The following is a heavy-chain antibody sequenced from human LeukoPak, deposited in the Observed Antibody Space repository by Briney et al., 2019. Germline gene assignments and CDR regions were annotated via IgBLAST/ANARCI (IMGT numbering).Heavy chain of an antibody. CDR2: IKQDGSEK. CDR1: GFTFSSYW. Sequence: GGSLRLSCAASGFTFSSYWMSWVRQAPGKGLEWVANIKQDGSEKYYVDSVKGRFTISRDNAKNSLYLQMNSLRAEDTAVYYCARRRYSGSSQHFDYWGQGTLVTVSS. V-gene: IGHV3-7*01. J-gene: IGHJ4*02. CDR3: ARRRYSGSSQHFDY. D-gene: IGHD1-26*01.